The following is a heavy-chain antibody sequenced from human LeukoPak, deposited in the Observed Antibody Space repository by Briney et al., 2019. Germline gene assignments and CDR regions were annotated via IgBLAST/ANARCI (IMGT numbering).Heavy chain of an antibody. V-gene: IGHV1-2*02. J-gene: IGHJ5*02. CDR1: GYTFTGYY. D-gene: IGHD6-13*01. CDR2: INPNSGGT. CDR3: ARDRSYTSTWFRAPFYP. Sequence: ASVKVSCKASGYTFTGYYIHWVRQAPGQGFEWMGWINPNSGGTNYAQKFQGRVTMTRDTSISTAYMELSRLKSDDTAVYYCARDRSYTSTWFRAPFYPWGQETLVTVSS.